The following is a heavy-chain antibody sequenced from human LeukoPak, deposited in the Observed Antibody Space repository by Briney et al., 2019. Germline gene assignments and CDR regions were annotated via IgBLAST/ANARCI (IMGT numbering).Heavy chain of an antibody. V-gene: IGHV4-59*08. CDR2: ISYSGST. Sequence: PSETLSLTCTVSGGAISSYYWSWIRQPPEKGLEWIGYISYSGSTNYNPSLKSRVTISVDTSKNQFSLKLTSVTAADTAVYYCARMGYTIAAAGWLDPWGQGTLVTVSS. D-gene: IGHD6-13*01. CDR3: ARMGYTIAAAGWLDP. CDR1: GGAISSYY. J-gene: IGHJ5*02.